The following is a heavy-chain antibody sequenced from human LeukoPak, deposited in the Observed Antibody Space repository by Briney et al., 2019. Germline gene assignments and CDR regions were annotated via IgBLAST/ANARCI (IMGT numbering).Heavy chain of an antibody. D-gene: IGHD3-22*01. CDR2: ISGSGSST. V-gene: IGHV3-23*01. Sequence: GGSLRLSCAASGFTFNTYAMTWVRQSPGKGLEWVSVISGSGSSTYYADSVKGRFTISRDNSKNTLYLQMNSLRAEDTAVYYCAKDFISMIVVPNYYFDLWGQGTLVTVSS. J-gene: IGHJ4*02. CDR1: GFTFNTYA. CDR3: AKDFISMIVVPNYYFDL.